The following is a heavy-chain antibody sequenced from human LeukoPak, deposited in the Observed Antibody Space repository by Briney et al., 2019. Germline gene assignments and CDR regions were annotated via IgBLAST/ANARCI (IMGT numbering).Heavy chain of an antibody. CDR2: ISSSSSYI. V-gene: IGHV3-21*01. CDR3: ASTNHYYGSGTYDYYFDY. Sequence: GGSLRLSCAASGFTFSSYSMNWVRQAPGKGLEWVSSISSSSSYIYYADSVKGRFTISRDNAKNSLYLQMTSLRAEDTAVYYCASTNHYYGSGTYDYYFDYWGQGTLLTVSS. J-gene: IGHJ4*02. D-gene: IGHD3-10*01. CDR1: GFTFSSYS.